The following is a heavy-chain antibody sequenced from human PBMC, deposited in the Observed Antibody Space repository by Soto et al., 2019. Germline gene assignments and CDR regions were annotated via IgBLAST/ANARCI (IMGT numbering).Heavy chain of an antibody. CDR3: ARHWAAAGPFGY. V-gene: IGHV1-18*01. CDR1: GYTFTSYG. J-gene: IGHJ4*02. Sequence: QVQLVQSGAEVKKPGASVKVSCKASGYTFTSYGISWVRQAPGQGLEWMGWISAYNGNTNYAQKLRGXLXXXTXXSNSTADREPGSLRSDVTAVYCCARHWAAAGPFGYCGQGTLVTVSS. D-gene: IGHD6-13*01. CDR2: ISAYNGNT.